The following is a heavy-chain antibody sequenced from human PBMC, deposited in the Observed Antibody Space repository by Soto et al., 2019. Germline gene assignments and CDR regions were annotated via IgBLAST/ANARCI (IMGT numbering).Heavy chain of an antibody. CDR1: GGSISSSSYY. D-gene: IGHD5-18*01. V-gene: IGHV4-39*01. J-gene: IGHJ4*02. CDR2: IYYSGST. CDR3: ARTFDTAMAFDY. Sequence: SETLSLTCTVSGGSISSSSYYWGWIRQPPGKGLEWIGSIYYSGSTYYNPSLKSRVTISVDTSKNQFSLKLSSVTAADTAVYYCARTFDTAMAFDYWGQGTLVTVSS.